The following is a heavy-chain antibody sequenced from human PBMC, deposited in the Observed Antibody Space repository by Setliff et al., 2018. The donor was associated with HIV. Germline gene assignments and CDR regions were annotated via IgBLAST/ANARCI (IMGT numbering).Heavy chain of an antibody. CDR2: IIPIFGTA. V-gene: IGHV1-69*05. D-gene: IGHD3-3*02. CDR1: GYTFTSYD. CDR3: ARDAWVEFLEWTFYGMDV. Sequence: GASVKVSCKASGYTFTSYDINWVRQATGQGLEWMGGIIPIFGTANYAQKFQGRVTITTDTSSSTIYMELRSLRSDDTAVYYCARDAWVEFLEWTFYGMDVWGQGTTVTVSS. J-gene: IGHJ6*02.